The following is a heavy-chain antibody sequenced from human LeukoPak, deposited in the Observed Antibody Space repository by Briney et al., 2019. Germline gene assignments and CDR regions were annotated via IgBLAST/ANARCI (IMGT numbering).Heavy chain of an antibody. Sequence: SETLSLTCAVSGGSITSNNWWSWVRQPPGRGLEGIGEIYYTGSTSYTPSLNSRVTMTFDKSKTLCSLKLTSVTAADTAVYYCAGWGPYFDYWGQGTLVTVSS. CDR2: IYYTGST. D-gene: IGHD7-27*01. CDR1: GGSITSNNW. CDR3: AGWGPYFDY. J-gene: IGHJ4*01. V-gene: IGHV4-4*02.